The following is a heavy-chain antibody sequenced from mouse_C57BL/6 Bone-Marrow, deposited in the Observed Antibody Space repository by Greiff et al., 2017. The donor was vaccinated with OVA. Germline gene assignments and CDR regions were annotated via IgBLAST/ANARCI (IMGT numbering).Heavy chain of an antibody. J-gene: IGHJ4*01. CDR1: GFSLTSYG. CDR3: ATNSYGSYAMDY. D-gene: IGHD1-1*01. V-gene: IGHV2-4*01. Sequence: VQLQESGPGLVQPSQSLSITCTVSGFSLTSYGVPWVRQPPGKGLEWLGVIWSGGSTDYNAAFISRLSISTDNTKSHFCFKMNSLQADDTAIYYCATNSYGSYAMDYWGQGTSVTVSS. CDR2: IWSGGST.